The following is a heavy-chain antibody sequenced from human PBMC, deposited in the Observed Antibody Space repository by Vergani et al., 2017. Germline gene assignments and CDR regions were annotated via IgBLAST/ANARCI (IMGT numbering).Heavy chain of an antibody. V-gene: IGHV3-23*01. CDR3: AKGVYCSSTSCYEGRGYYYGMGV. D-gene: IGHD2-2*01. J-gene: IGHJ6*02. CDR2: ISSDGGST. CDR1: GFTFIMHA. Sequence: EVQLLESGGDLVQPGGSLRLSCAASGFTFIMHAMSWVRQAPGKGLEWVSTISSDGGSTYYANSVKGRFTISRDNSKNTLYLQMNSLRADDTAVYYCAKGVYCSSTSCYEGRGYYYGMGVWGQGTTVTFSS.